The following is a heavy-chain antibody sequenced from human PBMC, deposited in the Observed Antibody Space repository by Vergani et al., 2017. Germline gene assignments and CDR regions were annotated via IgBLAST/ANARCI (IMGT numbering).Heavy chain of an antibody. D-gene: IGHD3-22*01. CDR3: ARDWAYYYDSSGYPSY. J-gene: IGHJ4*02. CDR1: GYTFTSYA. CDR2: INAGNGNT. V-gene: IGHV1-3*01. Sequence: QVQLMQSGAEVKKPGASVKVSCKASGYTFTSYAMHWVRQAPGQRLEWMGWINAGNGNTKYSQKFQGRVTITRDTSASTAYMELSSLRSEDTAVYYCARDWAYYYDSSGYPSYWGQGTLVTVSS.